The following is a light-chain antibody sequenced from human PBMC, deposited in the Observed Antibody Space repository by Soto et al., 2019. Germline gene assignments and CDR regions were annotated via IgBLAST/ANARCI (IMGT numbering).Light chain of an antibody. CDR3: QQLHSYPIT. CDR2: GAS. V-gene: IGKV1-9*01. Sequence: DIQMTQSPSSLSSSVVDICTIICRASQSVSTRLAWYQQKPGKAPKVLIYGASTLQSGVPSRFSGSESGAEFTLRINSLQPEDFATYYCQQLHSYPITFGQGTRLEIK. J-gene: IGKJ5*01. CDR1: QSVSTR.